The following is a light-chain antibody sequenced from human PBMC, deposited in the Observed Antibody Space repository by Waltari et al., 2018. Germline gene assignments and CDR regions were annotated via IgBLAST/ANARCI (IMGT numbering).Light chain of an antibody. CDR2: GEN. CDR1: SLRTYF. CDR3: KSRGSSANGV. J-gene: IGLJ3*02. V-gene: IGLV3-19*01. Sequence: SSELTQDPVVSVALGQTVRITCQGDSLRTYFATWYQQKPGQAPVLVIYGENNRPSGIPDRFSASRSGNTASLTITGAQAEDEADYYCKSRGSSANGVFGGGTKLTVL.